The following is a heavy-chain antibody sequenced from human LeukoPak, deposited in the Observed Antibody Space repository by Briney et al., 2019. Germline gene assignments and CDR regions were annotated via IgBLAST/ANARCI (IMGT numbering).Heavy chain of an antibody. CDR1: GFTFSSYW. Sequence: PGGSLRLSCAASGFTFSSYWMSWVRQVPGKGLAWVSGISGDGYATHYADSVKGRFTISRDNSNNTLYLQMNSLRAEDTAVYYCAKVFNYLGSGSLRRIDTWGQGTLVTVSS. CDR3: AKVFNYLGSGSLRRIDT. CDR2: ISGDGYAT. V-gene: IGHV3-23*01. D-gene: IGHD3-10*01. J-gene: IGHJ5*02.